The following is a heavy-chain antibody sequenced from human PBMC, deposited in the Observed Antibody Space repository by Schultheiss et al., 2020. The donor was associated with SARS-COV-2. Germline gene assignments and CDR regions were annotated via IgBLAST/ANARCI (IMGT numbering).Heavy chain of an antibody. CDR1: GYTFTSYA. CDR3: ARDDTVVTPYYYYGMDV. V-gene: IGHV1-69*13. D-gene: IGHD4-23*01. J-gene: IGHJ6*02. Sequence: SVKVSCKASGYTFTSYAISWVRQAPGQGLEWMGGIIPIFGTANYAQKFQGRVTITADESTSTAYMELSSLRSEDTAVYYCARDDTVVTPYYYYGMDVWGQGTTVTVSS. CDR2: IIPIFGTA.